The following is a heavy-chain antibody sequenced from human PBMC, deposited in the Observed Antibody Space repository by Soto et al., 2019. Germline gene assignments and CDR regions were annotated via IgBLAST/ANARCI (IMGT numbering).Heavy chain of an antibody. V-gene: IGHV4-34*01. CDR2: VHPSGST. Sequence: XATLSLTCAVFGACLGDHYWAWIRQSPDKGLEWIGEVHPSGSTDYNPSLKSRLTLSLDTSKNQFSLKVASVTAADTAVYFCARGKPSGYRFGPPNFFYYGLDVWGPGTTVTVSS. J-gene: IGHJ6*02. CDR3: ARGKPSGYRFGPPNFFYYGLDV. D-gene: IGHD5-18*01. CDR1: GACLGDHY.